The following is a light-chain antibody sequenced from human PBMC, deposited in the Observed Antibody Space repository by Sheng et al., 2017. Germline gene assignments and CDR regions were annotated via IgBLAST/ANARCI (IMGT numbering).Light chain of an antibody. Sequence: EIVLKQSPVTLSLSPGERATLSCRASQSVDSYLAWYQQRPGQPPRLLIYDASTRATGIPARFSGSGSGTDFTLTISSLEPEDFAVYYCQQRSSWPMAFGGGPRWRSN. CDR2: DAS. V-gene: IGKV3-11*01. CDR1: QSVDSY. CDR3: QQRSSWPMA. J-gene: IGKJ4*01.